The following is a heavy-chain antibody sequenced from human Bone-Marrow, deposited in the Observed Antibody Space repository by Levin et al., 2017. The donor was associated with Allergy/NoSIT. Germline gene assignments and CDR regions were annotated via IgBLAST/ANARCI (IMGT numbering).Heavy chain of an antibody. CDR2: MSSDGTNK. D-gene: IGHD2-8*01. CDR1: GFASRRYD. CDR3: AKLSSTKYLDAFDI. Sequence: QPGGSLRLSCAASGFASRRYDMHWVRQAPGKGLEWVAMMSSDGTNKYYVESEKGRFTISRDSSRNTLFLEMSSLRPEDTAVYYCAKLSSTKYLDAFDIWGPGTMVTVSS. J-gene: IGHJ3*02. V-gene: IGHV3-30*18.